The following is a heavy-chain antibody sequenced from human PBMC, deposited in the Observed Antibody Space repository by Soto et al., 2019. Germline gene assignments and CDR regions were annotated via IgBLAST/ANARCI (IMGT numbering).Heavy chain of an antibody. J-gene: IGHJ4*02. CDR2: INAGNGNT. CDR3: AYGSGSYYPSFDY. CDR1: GYTFTSYA. D-gene: IGHD3-10*01. Sequence: ASVKVSCKASGYTFTSYAMHWVRQAPGQRLEWMGWINAGNGNTKYSQKFQGRVTITRGTSASTAYMELSSLRSEDTAVYYCAYGSGSYYPSFDYWGQGTLVTVSS. V-gene: IGHV1-3*01.